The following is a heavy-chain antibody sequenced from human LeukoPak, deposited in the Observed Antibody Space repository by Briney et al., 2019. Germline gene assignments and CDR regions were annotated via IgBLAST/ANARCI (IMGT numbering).Heavy chain of an antibody. J-gene: IGHJ1*01. Sequence: PGGSLRLSCAASGFTFSDYALHWVRQAPGKGLECVSVISGTGGSTYDADSVKGRFTISRDNSKNTLYLQMNTLRAGDTAVYYCAKVWGVVIQNEYFQHWGQGTLVTVSS. CDR3: AKVWGVVIQNEYFQH. D-gene: IGHD2-2*01. CDR2: ISGTGGST. V-gene: IGHV3-23*01. CDR1: GFTFSDYA.